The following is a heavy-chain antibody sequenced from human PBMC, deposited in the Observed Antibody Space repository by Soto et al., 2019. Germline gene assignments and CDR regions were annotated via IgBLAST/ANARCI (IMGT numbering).Heavy chain of an antibody. D-gene: IGHD6-13*01. Sequence: ASVKVSCKASGYTFTSYAMHWVRQAPGQRLEWMGWINAGNGNTKYSQKFQGRVTITRDTSASTAYMELSSLTSDDTAVYYCARDFTKSSSWPYYFDYWGQGTLVTSPQ. CDR2: INAGNGNT. V-gene: IGHV1-3*01. CDR1: GYTFTSYA. J-gene: IGHJ4*02. CDR3: ARDFTKSSSWPYYFDY.